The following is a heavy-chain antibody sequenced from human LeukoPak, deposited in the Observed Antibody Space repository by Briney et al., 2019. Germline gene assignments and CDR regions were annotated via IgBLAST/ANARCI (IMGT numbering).Heavy chain of an antibody. CDR3: ARHRSSYGQTHHFDY. J-gene: IGHJ4*02. D-gene: IGHD5-18*01. Sequence: SETLSLTCTVSGGSISSSSYYWGWIRQPPGKGLEWIGSFYYSGSTYYNPSLKSRVTISVDTSKNQFSLKLNSVTAADTAVYHCARHRSSYGQTHHFDYWGQGTLVTVSS. CDR1: GGSISSSSYY. V-gene: IGHV4-39*01. CDR2: FYYSGST.